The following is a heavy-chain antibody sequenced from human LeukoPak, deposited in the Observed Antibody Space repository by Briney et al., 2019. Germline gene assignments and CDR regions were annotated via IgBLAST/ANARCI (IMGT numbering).Heavy chain of an antibody. CDR2: NYTSGST. J-gene: IGHJ6*03. Sequence: PSETLSLTCTVSGGSISSYYWSWIRQPAGKGLEWIGRNYTSGSTNYNPSLKSRVTMSVDTSKNQFSLKLSSVTAADTAVYYCAREGTAIAAAGVHYYYYYMDVWGKGTTVTVSS. CDR3: AREGTAIAAAGVHYYYYYMDV. V-gene: IGHV4-4*07. D-gene: IGHD6-13*01. CDR1: GGSISSYY.